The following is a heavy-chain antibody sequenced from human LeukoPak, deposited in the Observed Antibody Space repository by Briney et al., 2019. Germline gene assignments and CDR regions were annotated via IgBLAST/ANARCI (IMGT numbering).Heavy chain of an antibody. CDR1: GGSVSSYY. D-gene: IGHD5-24*01. J-gene: IGHJ4*02. V-gene: IGHV4-59*08. Sequence: PSETLSLTCTVSGGSVSSYYWTWIRQPPGKGLEWIGYIHSSGSTNYNPSLRSRLTISLDTPKNQFSLKLTSVTAADTAVYYCARLASKDGYKWYFDNWGQGTLVTVSS. CDR3: ARLASKDGYKWYFDN. CDR2: IHSSGST.